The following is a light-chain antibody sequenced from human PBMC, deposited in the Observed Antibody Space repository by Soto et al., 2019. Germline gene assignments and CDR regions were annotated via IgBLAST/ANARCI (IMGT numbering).Light chain of an antibody. Sequence: EIVLTQSPATLSLSPGERATLSCRASQRVSSYLAWYQQKPGQAHRLLIYDASNRATGIPARFSGSGYGTDFTPDISSVEHEAFAVYYCQQRSNWPLTFGGGTKVEIK. V-gene: IGKV3-11*01. CDR3: QQRSNWPLT. CDR2: DAS. CDR1: QRVSSY. J-gene: IGKJ4*01.